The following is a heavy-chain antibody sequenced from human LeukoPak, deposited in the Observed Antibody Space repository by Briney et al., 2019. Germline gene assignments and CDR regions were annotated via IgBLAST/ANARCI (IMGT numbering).Heavy chain of an antibody. CDR3: ARDSNSRRFGY. D-gene: IGHD4-11*01. V-gene: IGHV4-38-2*02. J-gene: IGHJ4*02. Sequence: SETLSLTCAVSGASISSRNYCGWIRQPPGKGLEWIGTFSNGATYYTPSLKSRVTISIDTSRNEFSLKLSSVTAADTAVYYCARDSNSRRFGYWGGGTLVAVCS. CDR1: GASISSRNY. CDR2: FSNGAT.